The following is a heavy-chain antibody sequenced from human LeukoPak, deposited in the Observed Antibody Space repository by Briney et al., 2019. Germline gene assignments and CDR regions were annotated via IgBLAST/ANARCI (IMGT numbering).Heavy chain of an antibody. J-gene: IGHJ3*02. CDR1: GFTFSSYA. V-gene: IGHV3-23*01. CDR3: AKGDHYYDSSGYSDAFDI. D-gene: IGHD3-22*01. Sequence: GGSLRLSCAASGFTFSSYAMSWVRQAPGKGLEWVSAISGSGGNTYYADSVKGRFTISRDNSKNTLYLQMNSLRAEDTAVYYCAKGDHYYDSSGYSDAFDIWGQGTMVTVSS. CDR2: ISGSGGNT.